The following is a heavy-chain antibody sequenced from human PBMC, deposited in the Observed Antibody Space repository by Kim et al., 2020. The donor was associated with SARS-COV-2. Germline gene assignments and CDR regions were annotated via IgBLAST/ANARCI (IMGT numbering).Heavy chain of an antibody. Sequence: GGSLRLSCAAAGFTFRNYDMHWVRQAPGKGLEWVSVISYDGRKKYYADSVKGRLIISRDNSNDTLYLQMSSLRGEDTAVYYCAPSEYCGGDCTQYFQYWGQGTLVTVSS. J-gene: IGHJ1*01. CDR1: GFTFRNYD. CDR2: ISYDGRKK. CDR3: APSEYCGGDCTQYFQY. D-gene: IGHD2-21*02. V-gene: IGHV3-30*04.